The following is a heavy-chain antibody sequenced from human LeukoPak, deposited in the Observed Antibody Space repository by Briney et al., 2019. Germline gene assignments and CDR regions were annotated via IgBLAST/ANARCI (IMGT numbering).Heavy chain of an antibody. CDR1: GFTFSSYA. D-gene: IGHD6-13*01. J-gene: IGHJ6*02. V-gene: IGHV3-21*04. CDR3: AREIPQQLVAMDV. Sequence: GGSLRLSCTASGFTFSSYAMNWVRQAPGKGLEWVSAISSTSNDIYYADSLEGRFTISRDNAKNSLYLQMNGLRAEDTAVYYCAREIPQQLVAMDVWGQGTTVTVSS. CDR2: ISSTSNDI.